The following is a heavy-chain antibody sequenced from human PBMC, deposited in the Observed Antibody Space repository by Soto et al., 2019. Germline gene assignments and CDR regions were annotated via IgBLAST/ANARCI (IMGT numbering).Heavy chain of an antibody. CDR3: AKPRASVIAAAALDY. CDR1: GFTFSSYG. J-gene: IGHJ4*02. D-gene: IGHD6-13*01. Sequence: GGSLRLSCAASGFTFSSYGMHWVRQAPGKGLEWVAVISYDGSNKYYADSVKGRFTISRDNSKNTLYLQMNSLRAEDTAVYYCAKPRASVIAAAALDYWGQGTLVTVSS. V-gene: IGHV3-30*18. CDR2: ISYDGSNK.